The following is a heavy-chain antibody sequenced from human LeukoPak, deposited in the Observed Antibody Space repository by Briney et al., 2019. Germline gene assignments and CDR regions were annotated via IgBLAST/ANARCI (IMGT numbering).Heavy chain of an antibody. CDR2: IIPIFGTA. CDR1: GGTFSSYA. D-gene: IGHD6-6*01. Sequence: GASVKVSCKASGGTFSSYAISWVRQAPGQGLEWMGGIIPIFGTANYAQKFQGRVTITTDESTSTAYMELSSLRSEDTAVYYCARLGNIAARPGGYFDYWGQGTLVTVPS. CDR3: ARLGNIAARPGGYFDY. V-gene: IGHV1-69*05. J-gene: IGHJ4*02.